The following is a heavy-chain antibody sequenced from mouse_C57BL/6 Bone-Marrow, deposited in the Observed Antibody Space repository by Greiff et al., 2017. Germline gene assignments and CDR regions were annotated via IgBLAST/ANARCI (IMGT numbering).Heavy chain of an antibody. CDR2: IYPGSGNT. J-gene: IGHJ3*01. D-gene: IGHD2-4*01. V-gene: IGHV1-66*01. Sequence: VQLQQSGPELVKPGASVKISCKASGYSFTSYYIHWVKQRPGQGLEWIRWIYPGSGNTKYNEKFKGKATLTADTSSSTAYMQLSSLTSEDSAVYYCAREGDYDWFAYWGQGTLVTVSA. CDR3: AREGDYDWFAY. CDR1: GYSFTSYY.